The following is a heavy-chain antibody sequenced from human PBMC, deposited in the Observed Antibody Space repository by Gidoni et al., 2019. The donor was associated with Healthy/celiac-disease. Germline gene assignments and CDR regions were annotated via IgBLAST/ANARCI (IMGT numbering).Heavy chain of an antibody. CDR3: VQQWGHCIGGSCYPWEFDY. J-gene: IGHJ4*02. Sequence: LQLQESGPGLVKPSETLSLTCTVSGGSISGSNYYWAWIRQPPGKGLEWIASIYYSGNTYYNPSLKSRVTISVDTSKNQFSLKLSSVTAADTAMYYCVQQWGHCIGGSCYPWEFDYWGQGTLVTVSS. V-gene: IGHV4-39*01. CDR1: GGSISGSNYY. D-gene: IGHD2-15*01. CDR2: IYYSGNT.